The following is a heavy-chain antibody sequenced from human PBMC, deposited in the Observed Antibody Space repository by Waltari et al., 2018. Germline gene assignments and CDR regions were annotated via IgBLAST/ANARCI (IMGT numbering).Heavy chain of an antibody. CDR2: ISSSSSTI. V-gene: IGHV3-48*01. CDR1: GFTFSRYS. J-gene: IGHJ4*02. Sequence: EVQLVESGGGLVQPGGSLRLSCAASGFTFSRYSMNWVRQAPGKGLEWVSYISSSSSTIYYADSVKGRFTISRDNAKNSLYLQMNSLRAEDTAVYYCARDWLTYSSGLTAAWGQGTLVTVSS. D-gene: IGHD6-19*01. CDR3: ARDWLTYSSGLTAA.